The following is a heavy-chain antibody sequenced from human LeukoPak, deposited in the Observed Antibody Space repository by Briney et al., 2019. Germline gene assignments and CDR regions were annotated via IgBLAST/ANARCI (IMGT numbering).Heavy chain of an antibody. CDR3: ARGGGYSSSWYSGFDY. CDR1: GFTFSSYA. V-gene: IGHV3-20*01. D-gene: IGHD6-13*01. Sequence: GGSLRLSCAASGFTFSSYAMSWVRQAPGKGLEWVSGINWNGGSTGYADSVKGRFTISRDNAKNSLYLQMNSLRAEDTALYHCARGGGYSSSWYSGFDYWGQGTLVTVSS. CDR2: INWNGGST. J-gene: IGHJ4*02.